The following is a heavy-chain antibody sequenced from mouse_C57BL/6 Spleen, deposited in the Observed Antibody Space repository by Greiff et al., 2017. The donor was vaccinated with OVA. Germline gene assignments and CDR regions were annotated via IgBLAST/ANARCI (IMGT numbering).Heavy chain of an antibody. CDR1: GYTFTDYN. CDR2: INPNNGGT. D-gene: IGHD4-1*01. CDR3: ASVHGTWGLGDFDV. V-gene: IGHV1-22*01. J-gene: IGHJ1*03. Sequence: EVQLQQSGPELVKPGASVKMSCKASGYTFTDYNMHWVKQSHGKSLEWIGYINPNNGGTSYNQKFKGKATLTENKSSSTAYMERRSLTSEDSAVYYCASVHGTWGLGDFDVWGTGTTVTVSS.